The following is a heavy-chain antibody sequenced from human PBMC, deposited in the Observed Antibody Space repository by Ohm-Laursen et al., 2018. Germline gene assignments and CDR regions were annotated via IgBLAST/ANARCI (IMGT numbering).Heavy chain of an antibody. V-gene: IGHV3-7*01. CDR1: GFTFSSYW. D-gene: IGHD3-3*01. Sequence: SLRLSCAASGFTFSSYWMSWVRQAPGKGLEWVANIKQDGSEKYYVDSVKGRFTISRDNAKNSLYLQMNSLRAEDTAVYYCARDPYYDFWSGHLDGYHGMDVWGQGTTVTASS. J-gene: IGHJ6*02. CDR2: IKQDGSEK. CDR3: ARDPYYDFWSGHLDGYHGMDV.